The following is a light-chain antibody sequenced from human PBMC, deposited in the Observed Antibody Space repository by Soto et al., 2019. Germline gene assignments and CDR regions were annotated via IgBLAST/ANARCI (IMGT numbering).Light chain of an antibody. Sequence: QAVLSQPSSVCGSPGQSITISCTGTSSDVGGYNYVSWYQQHPGKAPKLMIYEVSNRPSGVSNRFYGSKSGNKASLTISGLQAEDEADYYCSSYTSSSTLYVFGTGTKVTVL. CDR1: SSDVGGYNY. CDR2: EVS. CDR3: SSYTSSSTLYV. V-gene: IGLV2-14*01. J-gene: IGLJ1*01.